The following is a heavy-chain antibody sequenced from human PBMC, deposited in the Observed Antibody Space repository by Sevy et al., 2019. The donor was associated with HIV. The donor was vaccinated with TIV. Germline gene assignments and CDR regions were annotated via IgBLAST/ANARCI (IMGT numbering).Heavy chain of an antibody. CDR1: GFTFSNAW. D-gene: IGHD3-3*01. Sequence: GGSLRLSCAASGFTFSNAWMSWVRQAPGKGLEWVGRIKSKTDGGTTDYAAPVKGRFTISRDDSKNTLYLQMNSLKTEDTAVYYCTTDGTHYDLWSGYRHDYYYYYGMDVWGQGTTVTVSS. J-gene: IGHJ6*02. V-gene: IGHV3-15*01. CDR3: TTDGTHYDLWSGYRHDYYYYYGMDV. CDR2: IKSKTDGGTT.